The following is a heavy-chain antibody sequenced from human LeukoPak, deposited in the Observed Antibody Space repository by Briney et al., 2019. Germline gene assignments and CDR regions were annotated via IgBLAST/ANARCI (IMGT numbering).Heavy chain of an antibody. CDR3: ARVIGSRNWFDP. J-gene: IGHJ5*02. CDR1: GGSISSSSYY. Sequence: SETLSLTCTVSGGSISSSSYYWGWIRQPPGKGLEWIGYIYHSGSTYYNPSLKSRVTISVDRSKNQFSLKLSSVTAADTAVYYCARVIGSRNWFDPWGQGTLVTVSS. D-gene: IGHD3-10*01. CDR2: IYHSGST. V-gene: IGHV4-39*07.